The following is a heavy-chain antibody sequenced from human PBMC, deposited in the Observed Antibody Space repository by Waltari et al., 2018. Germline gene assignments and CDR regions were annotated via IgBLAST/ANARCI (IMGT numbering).Heavy chain of an antibody. CDR1: GFDFSSFS. CDR3: NVELAEAGN. Sequence: EVHLVESGGGLVKPGGSLRVSCAASGFDFSSFSINWIRQTPGKVLEWVSTISKSGRVTEYADAVKGRFTFSRDNANNSVYLQMNSLRVEDTAVYYCNVELAEAGNWGQGTLVTVSP. CDR2: ISKSGRVT. D-gene: IGHD6-13*01. V-gene: IGHV3-21*06. J-gene: IGHJ4*02.